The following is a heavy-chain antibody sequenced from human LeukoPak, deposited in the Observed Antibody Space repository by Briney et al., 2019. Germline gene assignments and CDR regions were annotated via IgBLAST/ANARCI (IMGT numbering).Heavy chain of an antibody. Sequence: ASVKVSCKASGYTFTGYYMHWVRQAPGQGLEWMGWINPNSGGTNYAQKFQGRVTMTRDTSISTAYMELSRLRSDDTAVYYRARDRRSIAAAGFYYMDVWGKGTTVTVSS. V-gene: IGHV1-2*02. CDR3: ARDRRSIAAAGFYYMDV. CDR1: GYTFTGYY. J-gene: IGHJ6*03. D-gene: IGHD6-13*01. CDR2: INPNSGGT.